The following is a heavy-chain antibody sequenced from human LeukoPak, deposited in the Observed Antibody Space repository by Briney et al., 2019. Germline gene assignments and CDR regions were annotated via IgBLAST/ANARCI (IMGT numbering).Heavy chain of an antibody. D-gene: IGHD2-15*01. CDR2: ISNSGGST. J-gene: IGHJ5*02. CDR1: GFTFSSYV. CDR3: ARGQLLLHNWFDP. V-gene: IGHV3-23*01. Sequence: PGGSLRLSCAASGFTFSSYVMSWVRQAPGKGLEWVSSISNSGGSTYYADSVKGRFTISRDNSKNTLYLQMNSLRAEDTAVYYCARGQLLLHNWFDPWGQGTLVTVSS.